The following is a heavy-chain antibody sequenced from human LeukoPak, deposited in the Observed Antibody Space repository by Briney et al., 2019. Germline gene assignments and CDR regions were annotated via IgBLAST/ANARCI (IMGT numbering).Heavy chain of an antibody. D-gene: IGHD2-2*01. CDR3: ARRCSSSSCPFEY. Sequence: GESLKISYKGSGYSFTSYWISWVRQMPGKGLEWMGMIDPSDSYTNYSPSFQGHVTISADKSISTAYLQWSSLKASDTAMYYCARRCSSSSCPFEYWGQGTLVTGSS. V-gene: IGHV5-10-1*01. CDR2: IDPSDSYT. CDR1: GYSFTSYW. J-gene: IGHJ4*02.